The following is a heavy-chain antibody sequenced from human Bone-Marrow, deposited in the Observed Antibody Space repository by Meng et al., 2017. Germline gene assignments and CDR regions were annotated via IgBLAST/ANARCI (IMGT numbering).Heavy chain of an antibody. CDR3: ARDLSGWRSQEPTYYYYYGMDV. CDR1: GGTFSSYA. D-gene: IGHD6-19*01. V-gene: IGHV1-69*06. Sequence: SVKVSCKASGGTFSSYAISWVRQAPGQGLEWMGGIIPIFGTANYAQKFQGRVTITADKPTSTAYMELSSLRSEDTAVYYCARDLSGWRSQEPTYYYYYGMDVWGQGNMVTVSS. J-gene: IGHJ6*02. CDR2: IIPIFGTA.